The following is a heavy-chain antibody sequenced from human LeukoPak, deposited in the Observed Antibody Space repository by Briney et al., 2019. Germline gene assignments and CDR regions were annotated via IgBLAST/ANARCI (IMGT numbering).Heavy chain of an antibody. CDR1: DFTFSFYW. Sequence: PGGSLRLSCAASDFTFSFYWMTWVRQAPGEGLEWVANILPDGSEKYYPDSVKGRFTISGDNPTNSLYLQINSLRAEDTALYYCGRLARNAWYAVDYWGQGTLVTVSS. D-gene: IGHD6-19*01. J-gene: IGHJ4*02. CDR3: GRLARNAWYAVDY. V-gene: IGHV3-7*01. CDR2: ILPDGSEK.